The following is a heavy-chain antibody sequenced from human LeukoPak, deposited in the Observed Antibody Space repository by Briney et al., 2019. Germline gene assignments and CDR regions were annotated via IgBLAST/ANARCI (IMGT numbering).Heavy chain of an antibody. J-gene: IGHJ3*02. V-gene: IGHV4-61*01. Sequence: SETLSLTCTVSGGSVSSGSYYWSWIRQPPGKGLEWIGYIHYSGSTNYNPSLKSRVTISVDTSKNQFSLKLSSVTAADTAVYYCARDDEAFDIWGQGTMVTVSS. CDR3: ARDDEAFDI. CDR1: GGSVSSGSYY. CDR2: IHYSGST.